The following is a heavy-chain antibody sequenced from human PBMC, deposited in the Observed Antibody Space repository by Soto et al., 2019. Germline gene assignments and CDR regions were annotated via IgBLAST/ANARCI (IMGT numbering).Heavy chain of an antibody. J-gene: IGHJ3*02. CDR2: IIPIFGST. Sequence: SVKVSCKASGGTFSSYAISWVRQAPGQGLEWMGGIIPIFGSTSCAQKFQGRVTMTRDTSTSTVYMELSSLRSEDTAVYYCARRKATYYYDSSGDTNAFDIWGQGTMVTVSS. CDR1: GGTFSSYA. CDR3: ARRKATYYYDSSGDTNAFDI. V-gene: IGHV1-69*05. D-gene: IGHD3-22*01.